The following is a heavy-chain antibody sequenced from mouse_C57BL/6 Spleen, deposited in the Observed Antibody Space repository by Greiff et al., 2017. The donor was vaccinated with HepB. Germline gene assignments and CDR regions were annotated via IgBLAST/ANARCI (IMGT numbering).Heavy chain of an antibody. CDR3: ARRLRDYFDY. V-gene: IGHV1-80*01. CDR1: GYAFSSYW. CDR2: IYPGDGDT. D-gene: IGHD1-1*01. Sequence: VKLMESGAELVKPGASVKISCKASGYAFSSYWMNWVKQRPGKGLEWIGQIYPGDGDTNYNGKFKGKATLTADKSSSTAYMQLSSLTSEDSAVYFCARRLRDYFDYWGQGTTLTVSS. J-gene: IGHJ2*01.